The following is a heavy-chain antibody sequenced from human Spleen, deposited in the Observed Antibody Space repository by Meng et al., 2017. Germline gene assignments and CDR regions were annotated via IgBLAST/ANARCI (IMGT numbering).Heavy chain of an antibody. J-gene: IGHJ4*02. CDR3: ARDEDISAAGYLLGDF. V-gene: IGHV1-2*06. CDR2: IDPKSDNT. CDR1: GYNFPDYY. D-gene: IGHD6-13*01. Sequence: QVQLVQSGAEVKKPGASVKVSCKPSGYNFPDYYIHWVRRAPGQGLEWMGRIDPKSDNTHYAQKFQGRVTMTRDTSISTAYMELSGLRSDDTAVYYCARDEDISAAGYLLGDFWGQGTLVTVSS.